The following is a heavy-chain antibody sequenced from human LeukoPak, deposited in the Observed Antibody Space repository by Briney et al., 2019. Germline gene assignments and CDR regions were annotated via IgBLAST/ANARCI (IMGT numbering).Heavy chain of an antibody. CDR1: GFTFSSYW. CDR3: AKDLDSTGSWPPEYFQH. J-gene: IGHJ1*01. D-gene: IGHD3-22*01. Sequence: GGSLRLSCAASGFTFSSYWMSWVRQAPGKGLEWVSLISTSSRTHYADSMKGRFTISRDNSRNTLYLQINSLRAEDTAVYYCAKDLDSTGSWPPEYFQHWGQGSLVTVSS. CDR2: ISTSSRT. V-gene: IGHV3-23*01.